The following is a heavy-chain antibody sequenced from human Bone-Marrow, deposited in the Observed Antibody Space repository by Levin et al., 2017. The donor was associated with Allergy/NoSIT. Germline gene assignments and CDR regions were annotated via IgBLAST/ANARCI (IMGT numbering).Heavy chain of an antibody. Sequence: GESLKISCKASGYSFNTYWIGWVRQMPGKGLEWMGIIYPRDSDTKYSPSFQGQVTISVDKSISTAYLQWSSLKASDTAIYYCARQEMLVTAVPFDYWGQGTLVTVSS. J-gene: IGHJ4*02. CDR2: IYPRDSDT. CDR1: GYSFNTYW. D-gene: IGHD2-21*02. V-gene: IGHV5-51*01. CDR3: ARQEMLVTAVPFDY.